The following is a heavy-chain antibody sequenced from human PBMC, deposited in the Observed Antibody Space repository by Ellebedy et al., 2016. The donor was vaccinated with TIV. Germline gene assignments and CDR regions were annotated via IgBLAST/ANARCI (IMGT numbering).Heavy chain of an antibody. CDR2: FGVSGYGT. J-gene: IGHJ4*02. Sequence: PGGSLRLSCAASGFTFSNYAMSWVRQAPGKGLEWVAGFGVSGYGTYYADSVKGRFNISRDYSKNTLYLQMNSLRAEDTAIYYCARGKSGTYIHHAFDYWGQGTLVTVSS. CDR3: ARGKSGTYIHHAFDY. CDR1: GFTFSNYA. D-gene: IGHD1-14*01. V-gene: IGHV3-23*01.